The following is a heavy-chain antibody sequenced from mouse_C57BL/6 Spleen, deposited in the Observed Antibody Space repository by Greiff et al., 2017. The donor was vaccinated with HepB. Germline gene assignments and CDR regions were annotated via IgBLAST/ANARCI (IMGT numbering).Heavy chain of an antibody. V-gene: IGHV1-72*01. CDR2: IDPNSGGT. Sequence: QVQLQQPGAELVKPGASVKLSCKASGYTFTSYWMHWVKQRPGRGLEWIGRIDPNSGGTKYNEKFKSKATLTVDKPSSTAYMQLSSLTSEDSAVYYCARKNGITTVVRYFDVWGTGTTVTVSS. D-gene: IGHD1-1*01. CDR1: GYTFTSYW. CDR3: ARKNGITTVVRYFDV. J-gene: IGHJ1*03.